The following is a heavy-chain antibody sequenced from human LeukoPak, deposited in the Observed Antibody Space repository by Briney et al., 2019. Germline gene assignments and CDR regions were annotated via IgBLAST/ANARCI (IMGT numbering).Heavy chain of an antibody. CDR1: GYTFTSYG. Sequence: ASVKVSCKASGYTFTSYGISWVRQAPGQGLEWMGWISAYNGNTNYAQKLQGRVTMTTDTSTSTAYMELRSLRSDDTAVYYCARDGGSGWSAWDAFDIWGQGTMVTVSS. CDR3: ARDGGSGWSAWDAFDI. J-gene: IGHJ3*02. CDR2: ISAYNGNT. D-gene: IGHD6-19*01. V-gene: IGHV1-18*01.